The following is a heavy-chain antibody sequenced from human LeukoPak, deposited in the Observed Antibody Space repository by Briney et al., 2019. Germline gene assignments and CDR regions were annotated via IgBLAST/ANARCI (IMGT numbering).Heavy chain of an antibody. CDR1: GYTFSSYG. Sequence: ASVKVSCKASGYTFSSYGISWVRQAPGQGLEWMGWISAYNGNTNYRQKLQGRVTMTRDTSISTAYMELSRLRSDDTAVFYCARDYYDSSGYGSFDYWGQGTLVTVSS. CDR3: ARDYYDSSGYGSFDY. CDR2: ISAYNGNT. D-gene: IGHD3-22*01. V-gene: IGHV1-18*01. J-gene: IGHJ4*02.